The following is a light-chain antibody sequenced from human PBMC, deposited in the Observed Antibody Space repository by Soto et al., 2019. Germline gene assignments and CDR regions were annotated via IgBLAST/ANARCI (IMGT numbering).Light chain of an antibody. CDR1: QTVSSNF. CDR2: DAS. V-gene: IGKV3D-20*02. Sequence: IVLTQSPVTLSLSPGERATLSCRASQTVSSNFLAWYQEKPGQGPRLLIYDASNRATGIPARFSGRGSGTDFTLTISSLEPEDFAVYHCQQRSSAITFGQGTRLEIK. CDR3: QQRSSAIT. J-gene: IGKJ5*01.